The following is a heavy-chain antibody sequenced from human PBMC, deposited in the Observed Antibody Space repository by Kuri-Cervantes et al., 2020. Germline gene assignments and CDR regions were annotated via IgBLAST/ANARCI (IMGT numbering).Heavy chain of an antibody. CDR2: IRGKANSYAT. CDR1: GFTFSGSA. D-gene: IGHD6-19*01. V-gene: IGHV3-73*01. Sequence: GESLKISCAASGFTFSGSAMHWVRQASGKGLEWVGRIRGKANSYATAYAASVKGRFTISRDDSKNSLYLQMNSLKTEDTAVYYCATNRRSGWFFPYYFMDVWGKGTTVTVSS. J-gene: IGHJ6*03. CDR3: ATNRRSGWFFPYYFMDV.